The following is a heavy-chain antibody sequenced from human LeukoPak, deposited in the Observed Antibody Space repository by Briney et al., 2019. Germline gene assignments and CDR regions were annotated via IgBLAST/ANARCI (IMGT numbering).Heavy chain of an antibody. CDR3: ARGRVLLWFGNKAYYFDY. J-gene: IGHJ4*02. Sequence: PSGTLSLTCAVYGGAFSGYYWSWIGQPPGTGLEGIGEINHSGSTNYNPSLKSRVTISVDTSKNQFSLKLSSVTAADTAVYYCARGRVLLWFGNKAYYFDYWGQGTLITVSS. CDR1: GGAFSGYY. D-gene: IGHD3-10*01. V-gene: IGHV4-34*01. CDR2: INHSGST.